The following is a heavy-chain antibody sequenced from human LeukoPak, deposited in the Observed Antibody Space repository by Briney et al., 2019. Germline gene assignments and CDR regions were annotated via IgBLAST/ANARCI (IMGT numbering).Heavy chain of an antibody. CDR3: ARNSYYYDFWSGYYRGKDLYYYYYGMDV. Sequence: GGSLRLSCVTSGFTFSTYAFHWVRQAPGKGLEWVAVISYDGSNKYYADSVKGRFTISRDNSKNTLYLQMNSLRAEDTAVYYCARNSYYYDFWSGYYRGKDLYYYYYGMDVWGQGTTVTVSS. CDR2: ISYDGSNK. CDR1: GFTFSTYA. V-gene: IGHV3-30-3*01. D-gene: IGHD3-3*01. J-gene: IGHJ6*02.